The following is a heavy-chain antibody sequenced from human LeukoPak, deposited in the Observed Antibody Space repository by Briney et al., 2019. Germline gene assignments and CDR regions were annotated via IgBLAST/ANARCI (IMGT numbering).Heavy chain of an antibody. CDR3: AKERTHALYYFDY. CDR2: ISGSGDNT. Sequence: GGSLRLSCAASGFTFSAYWMSWVRQAPGKGLEWVSVISGSGDNTYYADSVKGRFTISRDNSKNTLYLQMNSLRAEDTAVYYCAKERTHALYYFDYWGQGTLVTVSS. CDR1: GFTFSAYW. V-gene: IGHV3-23*01. J-gene: IGHJ4*02.